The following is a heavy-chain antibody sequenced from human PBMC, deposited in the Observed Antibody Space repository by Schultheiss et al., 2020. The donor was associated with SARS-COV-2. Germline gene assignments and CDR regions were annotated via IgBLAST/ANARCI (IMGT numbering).Heavy chain of an antibody. J-gene: IGHJ3*02. CDR2: ISGSGGST. D-gene: IGHD1-26*01. CDR1: GFTFDDYA. Sequence: GESLKISCAASGFTFDDYAMHWVRQAPGKGLEWVSAISGSGGSTYYADSVKGRFTISRDNSKNTLYLQMNSLRAEDTAVYYCAREGHIVGATETPAFDIWGQGTMVTVSS. V-gene: IGHV3-23*01. CDR3: AREGHIVGATETPAFDI.